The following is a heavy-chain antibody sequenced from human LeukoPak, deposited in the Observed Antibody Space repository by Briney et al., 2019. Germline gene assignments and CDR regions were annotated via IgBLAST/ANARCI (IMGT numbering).Heavy chain of an antibody. CDR1: GFTFSSYS. D-gene: IGHD6-13*01. CDR3: ASIPAAGAFDY. Sequence: GGSLRLSCAASGFTFSSYSMNRVRQAPGKGLEWVSYISSSSSTIYYADSVKGRFTISRDNAKNSLYLQMNSLRAEDTAVYYCASIPAAGAFDYWGQGTLVTVSS. J-gene: IGHJ4*02. V-gene: IGHV3-48*01. CDR2: ISSSSSTI.